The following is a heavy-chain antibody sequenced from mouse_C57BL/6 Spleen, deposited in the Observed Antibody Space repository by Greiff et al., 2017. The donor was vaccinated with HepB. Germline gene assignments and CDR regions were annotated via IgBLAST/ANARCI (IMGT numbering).Heavy chain of an antibody. CDR3: ARTPLDYGSREAWFAY. D-gene: IGHD1-1*01. CDR2: INPNNGGT. CDR1: GYTFTDYY. Sequence: EVQLQQSGPELVKPGASVKISCKASGYTFTDYYMNWVKQSHGKSLEWIGDINPNNGGTSYNQKFKGKATLTVDKSSSTAYMELRSLTSEDSAVYYCARTPLDYGSREAWFAYWGQGTLVTVSA. J-gene: IGHJ3*01. V-gene: IGHV1-26*01.